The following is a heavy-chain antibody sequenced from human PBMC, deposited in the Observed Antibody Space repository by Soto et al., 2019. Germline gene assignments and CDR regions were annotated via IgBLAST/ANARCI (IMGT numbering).Heavy chain of an antibody. CDR2: ISYDGSNK. D-gene: IGHD3-16*01. CDR3: AKDLGYFDY. V-gene: IGHV3-30*18. CDR1: GFTFSSYG. J-gene: IGHJ4*02. Sequence: GGSLRLSCAASGFTFSSYGMHWVRQAPGKGLEWVAVISYDGSNKYYADSVKGRFTISRDNSKNTLYLQMNSLRAEDTAVYYCAKDLGYFDYWGQGTLVTVSS.